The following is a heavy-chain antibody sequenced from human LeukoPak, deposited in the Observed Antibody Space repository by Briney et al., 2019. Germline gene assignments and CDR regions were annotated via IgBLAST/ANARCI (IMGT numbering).Heavy chain of an antibody. CDR1: GFTFSSYS. V-gene: IGHV3-21*01. CDR2: ISSSGSYI. D-gene: IGHD3-22*01. Sequence: GGSLRLSCAASGFTFSSYSMNWVRQAPGKGLEWVSSISSSGSYIYYADSLKGRFTISRANAKNSLYLQMNSLRAEDTAVYYYARGGSYYYDSSDYYHDYWGQGTLVTVSS. CDR3: ARGGSYYYDSSDYYHDY. J-gene: IGHJ4*02.